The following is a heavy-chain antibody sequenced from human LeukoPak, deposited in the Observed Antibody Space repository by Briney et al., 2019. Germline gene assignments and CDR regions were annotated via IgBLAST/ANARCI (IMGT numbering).Heavy chain of an antibody. J-gene: IGHJ4*02. Sequence: GGSLRLSCEGSAFIFSGHWMNWVRQTPGKGLEWVANIKPDGTTKFYVDSVKGRFTISRDNALNSLYLQMNSLRAEDTAIYYCARSIPYGTTWYGRSDYWGQGTLVTVSS. CDR2: IKPDGTTK. CDR3: ARSIPYGTTWYGRSDY. V-gene: IGHV3-7*03. D-gene: IGHD6-13*01. CDR1: AFIFSGHW.